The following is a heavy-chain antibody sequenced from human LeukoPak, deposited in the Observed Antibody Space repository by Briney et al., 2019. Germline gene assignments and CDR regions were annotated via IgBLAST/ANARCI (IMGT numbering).Heavy chain of an antibody. D-gene: IGHD3-22*01. J-gene: IGHJ4*02. CDR2: IDWDDDK. V-gene: IGHV2-70*11. CDR1: GFSLSTSGMC. Sequence: SGPALVKPTQTLTLTCTFSGFSLSTSGMCVSWIRQPPGKALEWLARIDWDDDKYYSTSLKARLTISKDTSKNQVVLTMTNMDPVDTATYYCARTITDSSGGGFDYWGQGTLVTVSS. CDR3: ARTITDSSGGGFDY.